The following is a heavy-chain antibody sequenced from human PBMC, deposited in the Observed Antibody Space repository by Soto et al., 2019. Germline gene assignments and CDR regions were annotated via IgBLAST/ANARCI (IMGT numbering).Heavy chain of an antibody. Sequence: ESGPTLVNPTQTLTLTCIFSGFSLSTSGVGVGWIRQPPGKALEWLALIYWDDDKRYSPSLKSRLTITRDTSKNQVVLTMTNMDPVDPATYYCAHILPPQDPTLVSAIAHFDYWGQGTLVTVSS. CDR1: GFSLSTSGVG. D-gene: IGHD5-12*01. V-gene: IGHV2-5*02. CDR3: AHILPPQDPTLVSAIAHFDY. J-gene: IGHJ4*02. CDR2: IYWDDDK.